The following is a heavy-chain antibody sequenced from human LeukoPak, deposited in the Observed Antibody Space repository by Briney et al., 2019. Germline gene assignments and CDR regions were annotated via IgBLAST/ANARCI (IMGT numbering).Heavy chain of an antibody. CDR3: AKEVTTLAFDI. J-gene: IGHJ3*02. CDR2: IYSGGST. CDR1: GFTVSSNY. Sequence: GGSLRLSCAASGFTVSSNYMSWVRQAPGKGLEWVSVIYSGGSTYYADSVKGRFTISRDNSKNTLYLQMNSLRAEDTAVYYCAKEVTTLAFDIWGQGTMVTVSS. D-gene: IGHD4-17*01. V-gene: IGHV3-53*01.